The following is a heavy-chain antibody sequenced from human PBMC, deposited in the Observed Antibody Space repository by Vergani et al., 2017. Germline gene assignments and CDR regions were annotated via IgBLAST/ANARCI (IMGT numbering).Heavy chain of an antibody. Sequence: QVQLQESGPGLVKPSQTLSLTCTVSGGSISSDNYYWSWIRQPPVKGLEWIGYIYYSGFTYYNPSLKSRVSISVDTSKNQFSLKLSSVTAADTAVYYCARYSGGDSEYFQHWGQGTLVTVSS. CDR3: ARYSGGDSEYFQH. D-gene: IGHD1-26*01. CDR1: GGSISSDNYY. V-gene: IGHV4-30-4*01. CDR2: IYYSGFT. J-gene: IGHJ1*01.